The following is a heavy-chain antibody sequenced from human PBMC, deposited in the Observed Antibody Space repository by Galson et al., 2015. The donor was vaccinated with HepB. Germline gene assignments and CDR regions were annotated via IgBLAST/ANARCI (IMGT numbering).Heavy chain of an antibody. D-gene: IGHD3-10*01. CDR3: ARPRLGSYYSPFDY. J-gene: IGHJ4*02. V-gene: IGHV4-39*01. CDR2: IYYSGST. Sequence: SETLSLTCTVSGGSTSSSSYYWGWIRQPPGKGLEWIGSIYYSGSTYYNPSLKSRVTISVDTSKNQFSLKLSSVTAADTAVYYCARPRLGSYYSPFDYWGQGTLVTVSS. CDR1: GGSTSSSSYY.